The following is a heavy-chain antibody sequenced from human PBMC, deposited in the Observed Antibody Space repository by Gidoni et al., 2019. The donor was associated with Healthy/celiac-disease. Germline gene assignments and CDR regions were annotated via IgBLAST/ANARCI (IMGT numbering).Heavy chain of an antibody. J-gene: IGHJ6*02. Sequence: QVQLQESGPGLVKPSETLSLPCTVSGGSTSSYYWSWIRQPAGKGLEWIGRLYTSGSTNSKPSLKSRVTMSVDTSKNQFSLKLSSVTAADTAVYYCARDRYCSSTSCYNCHGMDVWGQGTTVTVSS. D-gene: IGHD2-2*02. CDR1: GGSTSSYY. CDR2: LYTSGST. V-gene: IGHV4-4*07. CDR3: ARDRYCSSTSCYNCHGMDV.